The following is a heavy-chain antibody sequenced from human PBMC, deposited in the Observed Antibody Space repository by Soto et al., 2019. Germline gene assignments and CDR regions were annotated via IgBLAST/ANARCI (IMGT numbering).Heavy chain of an antibody. J-gene: IGHJ4*02. CDR3: VRGPWADSSIYRIDY. D-gene: IGHD6-19*01. CDR1: GYTFTNYD. CDR2: MNCNSGNT. V-gene: IGHV1-8*01. Sequence: QVQLVQSGAEVKKPGASVRVSCKASGYTFTNYDINWVRQAPGQGLEWMGWMNCNSGNTGYAQKFQGRVTMTRNTSVTTAYIRLSSLRSEDTAVYYCVRGPWADSSIYRIDYWGQGTLVTVPS.